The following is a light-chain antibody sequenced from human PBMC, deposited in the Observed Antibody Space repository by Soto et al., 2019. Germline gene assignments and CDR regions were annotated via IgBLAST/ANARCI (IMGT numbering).Light chain of an antibody. V-gene: IGKV3-15*01. CDR2: DTS. CDR3: QQYSEWPSIT. J-gene: IGKJ5*01. CDR1: QSVSIK. Sequence: EIVLTQSPGTLSLSPGERATLSCRASQSVSIKLAWYQQKPGQAPRLLIYDTSTRATGIPARFSGSGSGTEFTLTISSLQSEDFAVYYCQQYSEWPSITFGQGTRLEIK.